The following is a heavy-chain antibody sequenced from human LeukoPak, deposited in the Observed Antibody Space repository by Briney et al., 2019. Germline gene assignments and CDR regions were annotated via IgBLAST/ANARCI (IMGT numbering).Heavy chain of an antibody. CDR1: GGSISSGGYY. Sequence: SETLSLTCAVSGGSISSGGYYWSWIRQHPGKGLEWIGSIYYSGSTNYNPSLQGRVTISLDTSRNQFSLKLSSVTAADTAVYYCASGDNDPLFDYWGQGTLVTVSS. CDR2: IYYSGST. V-gene: IGHV4-31*11. D-gene: IGHD1-1*01. CDR3: ASGDNDPLFDY. J-gene: IGHJ4*02.